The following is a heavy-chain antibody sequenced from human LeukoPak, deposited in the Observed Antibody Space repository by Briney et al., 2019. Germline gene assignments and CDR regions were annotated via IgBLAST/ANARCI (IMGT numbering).Heavy chain of an antibody. CDR1: GYTFTSYD. J-gene: IGHJ4*02. CDR2: INPNRGNT. D-gene: IGHD3-10*01. CDR3: AREAQGYGE. Sequence: ASVTVSFTASGYTFTSYDMNWVGQAPGQGLEWKGWINPNRGNTGDAQKFQGRDTMTTNTSLSTAQMELSSLRYYDTAVYYCAREAQGYGEWGQGTLVTVSS. V-gene: IGHV1-8*01.